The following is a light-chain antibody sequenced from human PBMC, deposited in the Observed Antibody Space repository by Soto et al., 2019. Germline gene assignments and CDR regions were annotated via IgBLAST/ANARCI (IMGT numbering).Light chain of an antibody. Sequence: EIVLTQSPGTLSLSPGERATLSCRASQSFNSIYLAWYQQKPGQAPRLLIYGASSRATGIPDRFSGSGSGTDLTLPISRLEPEDFAVYYCHQYDSWTFGQGTKV. V-gene: IGKV3-20*01. J-gene: IGKJ1*01. CDR3: HQYDSWT. CDR2: GAS. CDR1: QSFNSIY.